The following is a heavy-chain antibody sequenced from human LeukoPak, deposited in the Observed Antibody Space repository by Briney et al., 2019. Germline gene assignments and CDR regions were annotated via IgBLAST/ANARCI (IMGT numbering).Heavy chain of an antibody. CDR1: GGSISSYY. Sequence: SETLSLTCTVSGGSISSYYWSWIRQPPGKGLEWIGYIYYSGSTNYNPSLKSRVSISVDTSKNQFSLKLSSVTAADTAVYYCARGIGGPTAPLYWYFDLWGRGTLVTVSS. CDR2: IYYSGST. J-gene: IGHJ2*01. V-gene: IGHV4-59*01. CDR3: ARGIGGPTAPLYWYFDL. D-gene: IGHD2-21*02.